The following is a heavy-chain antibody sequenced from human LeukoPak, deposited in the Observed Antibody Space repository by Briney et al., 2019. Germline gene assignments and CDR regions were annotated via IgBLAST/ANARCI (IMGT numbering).Heavy chain of an antibody. J-gene: IGHJ3*01. Sequence: GGSLRLSCAASGFTFSSYWMHWVRQAPGKGLVWVSRTNTDGSSTSYADSVKGRFTISRDNAKNTLYLQMNSLRAEDTAVYYCARESGERSFVWGQGTMVTVSS. CDR1: GFTFSSYW. CDR3: ARESGERSFV. CDR2: TNTDGSST. D-gene: IGHD3-3*01. V-gene: IGHV3-74*01.